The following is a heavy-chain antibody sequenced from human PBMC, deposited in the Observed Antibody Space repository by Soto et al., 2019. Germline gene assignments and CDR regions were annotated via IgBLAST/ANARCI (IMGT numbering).Heavy chain of an antibody. Sequence: SETLSLTCTVSGGSISSYYWSWIRQPPGKGLEWIGYFYYSGSTNYNPSLKSRVTISLDTSKNQLSLKLSSVTAADMGVYYCARGGIDGYDSRDYASLDAFDIWGQGTMVTVAS. J-gene: IGHJ3*02. CDR3: ARGGIDGYDSRDYASLDAFDI. V-gene: IGHV4-59*01. D-gene: IGHD3-22*01. CDR1: GGSISSYY. CDR2: FYYSGST.